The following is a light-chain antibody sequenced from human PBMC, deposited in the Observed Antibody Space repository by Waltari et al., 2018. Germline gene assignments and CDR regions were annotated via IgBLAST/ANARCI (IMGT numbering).Light chain of an antibody. CDR1: QSVLYSSNNKNY. J-gene: IGKJ3*01. V-gene: IGKV4-1*01. CDR3: HQYYSTPFT. CDR2: WAS. Sequence: DIVMTQSPDSLAVSLGERATINCKSSQSVLYSSNNKNYLAWYQQKPGQPPKLLIYWASTPEAGVPDRFSGSESGTDFTLTISSLQAEDVAVYYCHQYYSTPFTFGPGTKVD.